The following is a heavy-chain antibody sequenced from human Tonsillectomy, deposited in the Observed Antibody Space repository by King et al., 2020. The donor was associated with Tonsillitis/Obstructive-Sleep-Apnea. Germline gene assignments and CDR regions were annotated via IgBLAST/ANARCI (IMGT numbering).Heavy chain of an antibody. CDR2: IIPILGIA. Sequence: QLQLVQSGAEVKKPGSSVKVSCKASGGTFSSYAISWVRQAPGQGLEWMGGIIPILGIANYAQKFQGRVTITADKSTSTAYMELSSLRSEDTAVYYCARDLVPTRGKHQGLARIDAFDIWGQGTMVTVSS. CDR3: ARDLVPTRGKHQGLARIDAFDI. CDR1: GGTFSSYA. J-gene: IGHJ3*02. V-gene: IGHV1-69*10. D-gene: IGHD1-26*01.